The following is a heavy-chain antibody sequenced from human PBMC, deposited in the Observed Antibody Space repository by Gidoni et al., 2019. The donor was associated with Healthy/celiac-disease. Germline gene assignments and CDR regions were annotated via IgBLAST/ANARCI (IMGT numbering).Heavy chain of an antibody. CDR3: AKDSGSYSGAFDI. CDR1: GFTFDDYA. D-gene: IGHD1-26*01. J-gene: IGHJ3*02. V-gene: IGHV3-9*01. Sequence: EVQLVESGGGLVQPGRSLRLSCAASGFTFDDYAMHWVRQAPGKGLGWVSGISWNSGSIGYADSVKGRFTISRDNAKNSLYLQMNSLRAEDTALYYCAKDSGSYSGAFDIWGQGTMVTVSS. CDR2: ISWNSGSI.